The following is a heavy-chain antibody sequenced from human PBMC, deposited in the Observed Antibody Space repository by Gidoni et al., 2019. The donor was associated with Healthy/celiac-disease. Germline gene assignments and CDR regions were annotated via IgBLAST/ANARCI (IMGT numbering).Heavy chain of an antibody. CDR2: IYTSGST. CDR3: ARDRVAGAYYYYYMDV. V-gene: IGHV4-4*07. J-gene: IGHJ6*03. Sequence: QVQLQESGPGLVKPSETLSLTCAVSGGSISSYYWSWIRQPAGKGLEWIGRIYTSGSTNYNPSLKSRVTMSVDTSKNQFSLKLSSVTAADTAVYYCARDRVAGAYYYYYMDVWGKGTTVTVSS. CDR1: GGSISSYY. D-gene: IGHD6-19*01.